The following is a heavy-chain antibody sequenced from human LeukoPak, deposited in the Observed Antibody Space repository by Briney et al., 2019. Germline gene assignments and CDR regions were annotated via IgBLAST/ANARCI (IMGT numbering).Heavy chain of an antibody. CDR1: GFTFGDYA. CDR2: IRSKAYGGTT. Sequence: GGSLRLSCTASGFTFGDYAMSWFRQAPGEGLEWVGFIRSKAYGGTTEYAASVKGRFTISRDDSKSIAYLQMNSLKTEDTAVYYCTRDDQDSSGYPPFDYWGQGTLVTVSS. V-gene: IGHV3-49*03. J-gene: IGHJ4*02. D-gene: IGHD3-22*01. CDR3: TRDDQDSSGYPPFDY.